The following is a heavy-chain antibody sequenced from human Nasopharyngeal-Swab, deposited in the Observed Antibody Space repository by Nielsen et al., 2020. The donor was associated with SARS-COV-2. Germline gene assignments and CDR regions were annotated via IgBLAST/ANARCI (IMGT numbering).Heavy chain of an antibody. Sequence: GGSLRLSCVASGFTFGNYWMHWVRQVPEKGLVWVSHINADGSSTTYADSVKGRFTISRDNAKNTLYLQMDNLRAEDTAVYYCSRLTYYYDSSSGGWGQGTLVTVSS. CDR3: SRLTYYYDSSSGG. D-gene: IGHD3-22*01. CDR1: GFTFGNYW. CDR2: INADGSST. J-gene: IGHJ4*02. V-gene: IGHV3-74*01.